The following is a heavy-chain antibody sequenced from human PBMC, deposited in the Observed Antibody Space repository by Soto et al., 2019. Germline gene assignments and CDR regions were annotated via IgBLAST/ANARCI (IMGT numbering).Heavy chain of an antibody. CDR3: AKHQVVQLERREGREYYYYFMDD. V-gene: IGHV3-30*18. D-gene: IGHD1-1*01. Sequence: GGSLRLSCAASGFTFSSYAMHWVRQAPGKVLGWGSVISYDGSNKYYADSVKGRFTISRDNFKNTLYLQMNSLSAEDTAVYYCAKHQVVQLERREGREYYYYFMDDWGQGPTVTVS. J-gene: IGHJ6*02. CDR1: GFTFSSYA. CDR2: ISYDGSNK.